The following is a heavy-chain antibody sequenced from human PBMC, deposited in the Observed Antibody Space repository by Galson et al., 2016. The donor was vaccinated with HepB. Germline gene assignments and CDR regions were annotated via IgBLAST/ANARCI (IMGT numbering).Heavy chain of an antibody. J-gene: IGHJ5*02. D-gene: IGHD2-15*01. Sequence: ETLSLTCAVSGGAISSSSYYWGWIRQPPGKGLEWIGTISYSGITYYNPSLKSRVTISVDTSKNQFSLRLSSVTAADTAVYYCARLVEAAANWFDRWGQGTLVTVSS. CDR1: GGAISSSSYY. CDR2: ISYSGIT. V-gene: IGHV4-39*01. CDR3: ARLVEAAANWFDR.